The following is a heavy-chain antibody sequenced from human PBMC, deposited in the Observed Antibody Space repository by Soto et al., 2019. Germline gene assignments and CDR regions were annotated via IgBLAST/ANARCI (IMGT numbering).Heavy chain of an antibody. CDR2: INPSGGST. CDR3: ATLTVTYAFDI. Sequence: ASVKVSCKASGYTFTSYYMHWVRQAPGQGLEWMGIINPSGGSTSYAQKFQGRVTMTRDTSTSTVYMELSSLRSEDTAVYYCATLTVTYAFDIWGQGTMVTVSS. J-gene: IGHJ3*02. CDR1: GYTFTSYY. V-gene: IGHV1-46*03. D-gene: IGHD4-17*01.